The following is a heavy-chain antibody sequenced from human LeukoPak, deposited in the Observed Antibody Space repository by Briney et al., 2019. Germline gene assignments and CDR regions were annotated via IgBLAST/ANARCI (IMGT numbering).Heavy chain of an antibody. V-gene: IGHV3-21*01. CDR3: ARDPPPASSSSWFDP. CDR1: GFTFSSYI. Sequence: GGSLRLSCAASGFTFSSYIMNWVRQAPGKGLEWVSSISSSSSYIYYADSVKGRFTISRDNAKNSLYLQMNSLRAEDTAVYYCARDPPPASSSSWFDPWGQGTLVTVSS. D-gene: IGHD6-6*01. J-gene: IGHJ5*02. CDR2: ISSSSSYI.